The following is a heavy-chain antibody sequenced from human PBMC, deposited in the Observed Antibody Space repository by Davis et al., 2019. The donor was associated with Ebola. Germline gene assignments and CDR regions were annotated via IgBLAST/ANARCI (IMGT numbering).Heavy chain of an antibody. D-gene: IGHD3-3*01. Sequence: GGSLRLSCTDSVITFSSYAMTWVRQAPGKGLEWVSAISGSGGSTYYADSVKGRFTISRDNSKNTLYLQMNSLRAEDTAVYYCAKVSRIFGVAYYYGMDVWGKGTTVTVSS. CDR3: AKVSRIFGVAYYYGMDV. V-gene: IGHV3-23*01. CDR2: ISGSGGST. J-gene: IGHJ6*04. CDR1: VITFSSYA.